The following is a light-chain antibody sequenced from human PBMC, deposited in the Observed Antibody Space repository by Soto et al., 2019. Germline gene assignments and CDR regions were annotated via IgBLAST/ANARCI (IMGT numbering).Light chain of an antibody. Sequence: QSALTQPASVSGSPGQSITISCTGTSSDIGGYNYVSWYQQHPGKAPRLMIYDVRHRPSGGSNRFSGSKSGNTASLTISGLQAEDEADYYCSSYSDSSILFGTGTKLTVL. J-gene: IGLJ1*01. CDR2: DVR. V-gene: IGLV2-14*03. CDR3: SSYSDSSIL. CDR1: SSDIGGYNY.